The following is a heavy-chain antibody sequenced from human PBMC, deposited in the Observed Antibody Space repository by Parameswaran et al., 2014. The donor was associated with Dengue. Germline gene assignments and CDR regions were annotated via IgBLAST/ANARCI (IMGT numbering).Heavy chain of an antibody. CDR3: AREGRESAYYYYGMDV. J-gene: IGHJ6*02. Sequence: RWIRQPPGKGLEWIGRIYTSGSTNYNPSLKSRVTISVDTSKNQFSLKLSSVTAADTAVYYCAREGRESAYYYYGMDVWGQGTTVTVSS. V-gene: IGHV4-61*02. CDR2: IYTSGST. D-gene: IGHD1-26*01.